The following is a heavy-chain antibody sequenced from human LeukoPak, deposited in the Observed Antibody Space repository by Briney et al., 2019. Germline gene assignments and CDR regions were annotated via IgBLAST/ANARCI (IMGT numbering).Heavy chain of an antibody. Sequence: ASVKVSCKASGYTFTSYAMHWVRQAPGQRLEWMGWINAGNGNTKYSQKFQGRVTITRDTSASTAYMELSSLRSEDTAVYYCAREREYYYDSSGAFDYWGQGTLVTVSS. J-gene: IGHJ4*02. CDR1: GYTFTSYA. CDR3: AREREYYYDSSGAFDY. V-gene: IGHV1-3*01. CDR2: INAGNGNT. D-gene: IGHD3-22*01.